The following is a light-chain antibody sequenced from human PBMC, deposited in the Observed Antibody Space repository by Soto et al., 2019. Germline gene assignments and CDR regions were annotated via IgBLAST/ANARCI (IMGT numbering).Light chain of an antibody. CDR1: QSVSSY. V-gene: IGKV3-11*01. CDR2: DAS. CDR3: QQRSNWWIT. Sequence: EIVLTQSPATLSLSPGERATLSFRASQSVSSYLAWYQQKPGQAPRLPIYDASNRATGIPARFSGSGSGTDFTLTISSLEPEDFAVYYCQQRSNWWITFGQGTRLEIK. J-gene: IGKJ5*01.